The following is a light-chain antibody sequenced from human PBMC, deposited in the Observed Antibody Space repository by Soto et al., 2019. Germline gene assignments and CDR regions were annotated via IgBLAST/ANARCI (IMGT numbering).Light chain of an antibody. J-gene: IGKJ5*01. CDR2: DAS. CDR3: QQRSNWSIT. Sequence: EIVLTQSQATLSLSPGERATLSCRASQSVSSYLAWYQQKPGQAPRLLIYDASNRATGIPAGFSGSGSGTDFTLTISSLEPEDFAVYYCQQRSNWSITFGQGTRLEIK. CDR1: QSVSSY. V-gene: IGKV3-11*01.